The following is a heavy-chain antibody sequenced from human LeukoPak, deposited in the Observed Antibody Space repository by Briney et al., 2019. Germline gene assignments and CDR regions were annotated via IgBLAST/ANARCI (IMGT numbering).Heavy chain of an antibody. V-gene: IGHV3-23*01. CDR2: ICASGCST. J-gene: IGHJ5*02. D-gene: IGHD1-26*01. CDR3: AKEWST. CDR1: GITLSSYA. Sequence: GGSLRLSCAASGITLSSYAMSWVRQAPGKGLEGVTGICASGCSTSYADSVKGRYTTPRNNSKNTLYLQMHSLRAEDTAVYYSAKEWSTWGQGTLVTVSS.